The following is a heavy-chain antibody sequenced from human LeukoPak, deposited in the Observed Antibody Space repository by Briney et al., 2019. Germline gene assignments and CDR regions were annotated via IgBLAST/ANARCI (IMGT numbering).Heavy chain of an antibody. CDR2: IYYSGST. J-gene: IGHJ5*02. CDR3: ARPYCSGGSCYFGSPNWFDP. V-gene: IGHV4-39*01. CDR1: GGSFSGYY. Sequence: SETLSLTCAVYGGSFSGYYWGWIRQPPGKGLEWIGSIYYSGSTYYNPSLKSRVTISVDTSKNQFSLKLSSVTAADTAVYYCARPYCSGGSCYFGSPNWFDPWGQGTLVTVSS. D-gene: IGHD2-15*01.